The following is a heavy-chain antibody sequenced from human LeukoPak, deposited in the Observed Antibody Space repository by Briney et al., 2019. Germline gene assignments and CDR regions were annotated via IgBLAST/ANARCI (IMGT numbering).Heavy chain of an antibody. V-gene: IGHV4-59*08. D-gene: IGHD1-14*01. CDR3: ARTLTVSTGQDAFDI. CDR1: GGSISSYY. J-gene: IGHJ3*02. Sequence: SETLSLTCSVSGGSISSYYWSWIRQPPGKGLEWIGYIYYSGSTNYNPSLKSRVTISVDTSKNQFSLKLSSVTAADTAVYYCARTLTVSTGQDAFDIWGQGTMVTVSS. CDR2: IYYSGST.